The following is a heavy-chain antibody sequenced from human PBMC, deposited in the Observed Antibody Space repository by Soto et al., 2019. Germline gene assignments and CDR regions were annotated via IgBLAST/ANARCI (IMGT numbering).Heavy chain of an antibody. V-gene: IGHV4-59*08. CDR3: ARHAPVLRFLEWPQNFFDY. CDR1: GGSISSYY. Sequence: SETLSLTCTVSGGSISSYYWSWIRQPPGKGLEWIGYIYYSGSTNYNPSLKSRVTISVDTSKNQFSLKLSSVTAADTAVYYCARHAPVLRFLEWPQNFFDYWGQGTLVPVSP. CDR2: IYYSGST. J-gene: IGHJ4*02. D-gene: IGHD3-3*01.